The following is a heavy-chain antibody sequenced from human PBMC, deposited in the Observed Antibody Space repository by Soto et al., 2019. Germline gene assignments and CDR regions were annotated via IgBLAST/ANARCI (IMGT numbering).Heavy chain of an antibody. J-gene: IGHJ6*03. D-gene: IGHD4-4*01. Sequence: ASVKVSCKASGYTFTSYGISWVRQAPGQGLEWMGWISAYNGNTNYAQKLQGRVTMTTDTSTSTAYMELRSLRSDDTAVYYCARVVYEATVTTFRYYYYYMDVWGKGTTVTVSS. CDR3: ARVVYEATVTTFRYYYYYMDV. CDR1: GYTFTSYG. CDR2: ISAYNGNT. V-gene: IGHV1-18*01.